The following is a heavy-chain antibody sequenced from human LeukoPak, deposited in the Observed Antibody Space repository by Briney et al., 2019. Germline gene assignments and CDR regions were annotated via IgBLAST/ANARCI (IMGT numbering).Heavy chain of an antibody. CDR1: DDSISSSNYY. Sequence: SETLSLSCTVSDDSISSSNYYWGWIRQPPGKGLEWVGSIYYSGATYYNASLKSRATISVATSKNQFSLNLNSVTAADTAVYYCAIDTVRGFQYWGQGTLVTVSS. CDR2: IYYSGAT. J-gene: IGHJ4*02. CDR3: AIDTVRGFQY. V-gene: IGHV4-39*01.